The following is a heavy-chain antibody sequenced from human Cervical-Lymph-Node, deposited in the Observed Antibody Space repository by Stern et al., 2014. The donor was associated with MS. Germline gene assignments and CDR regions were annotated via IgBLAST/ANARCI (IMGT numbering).Heavy chain of an antibody. Sequence: QITLKESGPALVKPTQTLTLTCTFSGFSLNSPGMCVSWIRQPPGKALEWLARIDWDGEKYYSTSLKTRLAVSKDTSKNQVVLRMTNMDPADTATYYCARLEVPTSPGFHYYYYAMDVWGQGTTVTVSS. D-gene: IGHD2-2*01. CDR1: GFSLNSPGMC. V-gene: IGHV2-70*15. CDR3: ARLEVPTSPGFHYYYYAMDV. J-gene: IGHJ6*02. CDR2: IDWDGEK.